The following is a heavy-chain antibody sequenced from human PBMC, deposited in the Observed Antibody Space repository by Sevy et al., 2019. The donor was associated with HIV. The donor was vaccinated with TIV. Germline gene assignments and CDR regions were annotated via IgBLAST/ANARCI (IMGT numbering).Heavy chain of an antibody. D-gene: IGHD1-1*01. CDR3: ALERLSSNVAEYFQN. Sequence: GGSLRLSCAASGFTFTSFSMHWVRQAPGKGLEWVATISYDGSNKYYADSVKGRFTISRDNSKNYLYLQMNSLRAEDTAVYCCALERLSSNVAEYFQNWVQGTLVTISS. CDR1: GFTFTSFS. J-gene: IGHJ1*01. CDR2: ISYDGSNK. V-gene: IGHV3-30-3*01.